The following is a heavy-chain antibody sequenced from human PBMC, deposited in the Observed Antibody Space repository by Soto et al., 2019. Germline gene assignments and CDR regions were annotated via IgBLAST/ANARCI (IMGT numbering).Heavy chain of an antibody. J-gene: IGHJ4*02. CDR1: GGSISSYY. CDR3: ARLYGSCFDY. Sequence: QVQLQESGPGLVKPSETLSLTCTVSGGSISSYYWSWIRQPPGKGLEWIGYIYYSGSTNYNPSLKSRGTISVDTSKNQFTLKLSSVTAADTAGYYCARLYGSCFDYWGQGTLVTVSS. CDR2: IYYSGST. V-gene: IGHV4-59*08. D-gene: IGHD3-10*01.